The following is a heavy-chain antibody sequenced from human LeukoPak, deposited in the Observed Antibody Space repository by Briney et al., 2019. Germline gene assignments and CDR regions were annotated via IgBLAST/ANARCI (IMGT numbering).Heavy chain of an antibody. Sequence: LEWIGEINHSGSTNYNPSLKSRVTISVDTSKNQFSLKLSSVTAADTAVYYCASGYSSSYGYWGQGTLVTVSS. D-gene: IGHD6-13*01. V-gene: IGHV4-34*01. CDR3: ASGYSSSYGY. J-gene: IGHJ4*02. CDR2: INHSGST.